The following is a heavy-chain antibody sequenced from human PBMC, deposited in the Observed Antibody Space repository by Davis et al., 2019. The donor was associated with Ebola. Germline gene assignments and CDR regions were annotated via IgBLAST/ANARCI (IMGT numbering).Heavy chain of an antibody. CDR3: ARNPLRSTRGWFDP. V-gene: IGHV1-69*04. CDR2: IIPILGIA. CDR1: GYTFTSYG. J-gene: IGHJ5*02. Sequence: AASVKVSCKASGYTFTSYGISWVRQAPGQGLEWMGRIIPILGIANYAQKFQGRVTITADKSTSTAYMELSRLRSDDTVVYYCARNPLRSTRGWFDPWGQGTLVTVSS. D-gene: IGHD4-17*01.